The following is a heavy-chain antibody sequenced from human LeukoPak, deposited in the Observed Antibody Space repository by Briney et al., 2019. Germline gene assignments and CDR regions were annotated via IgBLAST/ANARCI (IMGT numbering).Heavy chain of an antibody. V-gene: IGHV4-59*01. CDR1: GGSISNYY. J-gene: IGHJ4*02. D-gene: IGHD5-18*01. CDR3: ARSSGGYSYGYLFDY. CDR2: FYYSGST. Sequence: SETLSLTCTVSGGSISNYYWSWIRQPPGKGLEWIGHFYYSGSTNYNPSLESRVTISVDTSKNQFFLKLSSVTAADTAMYYCARSSGGYSYGYLFDYWGQGTLVTVSS.